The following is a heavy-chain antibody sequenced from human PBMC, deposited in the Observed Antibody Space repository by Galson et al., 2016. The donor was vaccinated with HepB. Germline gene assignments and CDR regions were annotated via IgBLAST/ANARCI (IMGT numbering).Heavy chain of an antibody. D-gene: IGHD3-3*01. J-gene: IGHJ4*02. CDR3: ARDPYYDFWSAYYFDY. V-gene: IGHV3-53*04. Sequence: WVRQAPGKGLEWVSTIYSGGSTYYADSVKGRFTISRHNSKNTLYLKMNGLRAEDTAVYYCARDPYYDFWSAYYFDYWGQGTLVTVSS. CDR2: IYSGGST.